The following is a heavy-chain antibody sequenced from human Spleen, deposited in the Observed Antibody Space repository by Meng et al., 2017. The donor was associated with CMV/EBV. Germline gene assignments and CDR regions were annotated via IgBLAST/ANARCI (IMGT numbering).Heavy chain of an antibody. V-gene: IGHV3-48*04. CDR3: AKSVESRGAAFDI. CDR1: GFSFSSYT. D-gene: IGHD1-1*01. J-gene: IGHJ3*02. Sequence: GESLKISCVASGFSFSSYTMNWVRQAPGKGLEWISYISSTGKTIYYADSVQGRFTISRDNAKNTLHVQMNSLRAEDTAVYKCAKSVESRGAAFDIWGQGTMVTVSS. CDR2: ISSTGKTI.